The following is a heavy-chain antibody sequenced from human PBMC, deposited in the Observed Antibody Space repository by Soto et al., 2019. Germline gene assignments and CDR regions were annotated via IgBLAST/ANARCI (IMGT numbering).Heavy chain of an antibody. CDR2: VYHSGST. V-gene: IGHV4-61*01. J-gene: IGHJ6*02. CDR3: ARDQRGDYYDSSGYYFQYRMDV. Sequence: PSETLSLTCTVSGGSVSSGSYYWSLIRQPPGKGLEWIGDVYHSGSTNYNPSLKSRVTISLDRSKNQFSLKLTSVTAADTAVYYCARDQRGDYYDSSGYYFQYRMDVWGQGTTVTVSS. CDR1: GGSVSSGSYY. D-gene: IGHD3-22*01.